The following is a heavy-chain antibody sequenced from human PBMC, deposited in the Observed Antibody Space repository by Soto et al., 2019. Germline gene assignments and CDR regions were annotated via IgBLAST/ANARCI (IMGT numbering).Heavy chain of an antibody. CDR1: GGSVIGYY. V-gene: IGHV4-59*02. J-gene: IGHJ6*02. Sequence: ASETLSLTCTVSGGSVIGYYWSWIRQPPGKGLEWLGYIFYTGKTLYNPSVQSRFTISVDRSKNQFSLKLTSVTAADTAIYYCTRHAIIPKLQFGMDVWGRGSKVTVSS. CDR2: IFYTGKT. CDR3: TRHAIIPKLQFGMDV. D-gene: IGHD2-15*01.